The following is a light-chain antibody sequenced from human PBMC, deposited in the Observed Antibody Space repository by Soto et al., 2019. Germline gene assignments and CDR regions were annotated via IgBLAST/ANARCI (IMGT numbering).Light chain of an antibody. CDR3: QQRSNWPRWT. CDR1: QSVSSY. CDR2: DAS. Sequence: EIVLTQSPATLSLSPGERATLSCRASQSVSSYLAWYQQKPGQAPRILIYDASNRATGIPARFSGSGSGTDFTPTISSLEPEDSAVYYCQQRSNWPRWTFGQGTKVAIK. J-gene: IGKJ1*01. V-gene: IGKV3-11*01.